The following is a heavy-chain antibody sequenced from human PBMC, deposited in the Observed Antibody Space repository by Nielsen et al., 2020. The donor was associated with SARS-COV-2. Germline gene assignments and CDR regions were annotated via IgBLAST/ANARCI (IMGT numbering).Heavy chain of an antibody. D-gene: IGHD3-22*01. CDR1: GYTFTNYG. Sequence: SVKVSCKASGYTFTNYGFSWVRQAPGQGLEWMGGIIPIFGTANYAQKFQGRVTITADESTGTAYMELSSLRSEDTAVYYCARTYYYDSSGYYYDYWGQGTLVTVSS. CDR3: ARTYYYDSSGYYYDY. J-gene: IGHJ4*02. CDR2: IIPIFGTA. V-gene: IGHV1-69*13.